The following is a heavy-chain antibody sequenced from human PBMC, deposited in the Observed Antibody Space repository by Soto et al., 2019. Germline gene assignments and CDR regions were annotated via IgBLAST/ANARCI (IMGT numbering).Heavy chain of an antibody. V-gene: IGHV3-66*01. D-gene: IGHD4-4*01. J-gene: IGHJ4*02. Sequence: GGSLRLSCAASGFTVSSNYMSWVRQAPGKGLEWVSLIYSGGSTYYADSVKGRFTISRDNSKNTLYLQMNSLRAEDTAVYYCARGMTTVTTLDYWGQGTLVTVSS. CDR1: GFTVSSNY. CDR3: ARGMTTVTTLDY. CDR2: IYSGGST.